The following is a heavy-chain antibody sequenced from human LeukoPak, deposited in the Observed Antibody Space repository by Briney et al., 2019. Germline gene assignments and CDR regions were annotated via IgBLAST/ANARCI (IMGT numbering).Heavy chain of an antibody. CDR1: GVTVDSNY. D-gene: IGHD3-22*01. Sequence: GGSLRLSCAASGVTVDSNYLSWVRQAPGKGLEWVSTIYIGGNTYYAASVKGRFTISRDFSKNTVFLHMSSLRAEDTAMYYCARGDDSGYYDYFDYWGQGALVTVSS. J-gene: IGHJ4*02. CDR2: IYIGGNT. V-gene: IGHV3-53*01. CDR3: ARGDDSGYYDYFDY.